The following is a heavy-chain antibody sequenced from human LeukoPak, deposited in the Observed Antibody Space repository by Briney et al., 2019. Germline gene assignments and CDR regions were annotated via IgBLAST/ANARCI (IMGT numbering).Heavy chain of an antibody. V-gene: IGHV3-48*01. CDR2: ISSSSSTI. J-gene: IGHJ4*02. CDR3: ARADDFWSGYLFDY. CDR1: GFAFSSYS. Sequence: GGSLRLSCAASGFAFSSYSMNWVRQAPGKGLEWVSYISSSSSTIYYADSVKGRFTISRDNAKNSLYLQMNSLRAEDTAVYYCARADDFWSGYLFDYWGQGTLVTVSS. D-gene: IGHD3-3*01.